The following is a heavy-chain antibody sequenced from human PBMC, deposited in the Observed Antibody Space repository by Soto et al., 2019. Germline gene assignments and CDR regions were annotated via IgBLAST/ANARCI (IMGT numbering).Heavy chain of an antibody. CDR3: ARHTIAAHWFDP. J-gene: IGHJ5*02. CDR2: IYHSGST. D-gene: IGHD6-6*01. CDR1: GYSISSGYY. Sequence: PPETLSLTCAVSGYSISSGYYWGWIRQPPGKGLEWIGSIYHSGSTYYNPSLKSRVTISVDTSKNQFSLKLSSVTAADTAVYYCARHTIAAHWFDPWGQGTLVTVSS. V-gene: IGHV4-38-2*01.